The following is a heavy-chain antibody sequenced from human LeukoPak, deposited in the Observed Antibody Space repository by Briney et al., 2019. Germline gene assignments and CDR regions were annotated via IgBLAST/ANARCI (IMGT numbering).Heavy chain of an antibody. Sequence: SQTLSLTCAISGDSVSSNSDAWNWIRQSPSRGLEWLGRTYYRSKWYNDYAVSVKSRITINPDTSKNQFSLKLSSVTAADTAVYYCARNIVGTPQPAFDYWGQGTLVTVSS. V-gene: IGHV6-1*01. J-gene: IGHJ4*02. CDR3: ARNIVGTPQPAFDY. CDR2: TYYRSKWYN. D-gene: IGHD1-26*01. CDR1: GDSVSSNSDA.